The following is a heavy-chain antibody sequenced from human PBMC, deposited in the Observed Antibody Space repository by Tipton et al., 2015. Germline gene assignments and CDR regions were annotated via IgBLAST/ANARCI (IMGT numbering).Heavy chain of an antibody. CDR2: IYYSGST. CDR3: ARLPAGYSGCRGYYYGLDV. D-gene: IGHD5-12*01. J-gene: IGHJ6*02. V-gene: IGHV4-39*01. Sequence: TLSLTCTVSGGSITSKTYYWGWIRQPPGKGLEWIGNIYYSGSTYYTPSLKSRVTIAIDTSKKQFSLKLSSVTAADTAVYYCARLPAGYSGCRGYYYGLDVWGQGTTVTVSS. CDR1: GGSITSKTYY.